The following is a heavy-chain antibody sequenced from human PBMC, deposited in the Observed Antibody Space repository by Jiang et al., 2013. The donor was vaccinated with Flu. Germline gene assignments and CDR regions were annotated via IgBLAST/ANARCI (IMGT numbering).Heavy chain of an antibody. Sequence: CKGSGYSFTSNWISWVRQMAGKGLEWMGRIDPSDSYTNYGPSFQGHVTISVDKSISTSYLQWGSLKASDTAIYYCVRHHAERHLDHWGQGTLVTVSS. D-gene: IGHD2-2*01. V-gene: IGHV5-10-1*01. CDR2: IDPSDSYT. CDR3: VRHHAERHLDH. CDR1: GYSFTSNW. J-gene: IGHJ4*02.